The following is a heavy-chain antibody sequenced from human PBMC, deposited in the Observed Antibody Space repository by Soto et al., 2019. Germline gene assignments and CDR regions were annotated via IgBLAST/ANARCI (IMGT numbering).Heavy chain of an antibody. J-gene: IGHJ3*02. CDR1: GYTFTSYG. CDR3: ARVPFSISDAFDI. CDR2: ISAYNGNT. V-gene: IGHV1-18*01. D-gene: IGHD3-3*02. Sequence: ASVKVSCKASGYTFTSYGISWVRQAPGQGLEWMGWISAYNGNTNYAQKLQGRVTMTTDTSTRTAYMELSSLRSEDTAVYYCARVPFSISDAFDIWGQGTVVTVSS.